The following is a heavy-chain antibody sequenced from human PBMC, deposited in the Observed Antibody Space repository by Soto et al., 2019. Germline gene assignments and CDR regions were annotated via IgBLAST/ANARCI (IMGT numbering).Heavy chain of an antibody. CDR3: ARACSSTSCYPGYSSSSHYYYYGMDV. Sequence: GASVKVSCKASGYTFTGYYMHWVRQAPGQGLEWMGWINPNSGGTNYAQKFQGWVTMIRDTSISTAYMELSRLRSDDTAVYYCARACSSTSCYPGYSSSSHYYYYGMDVWGQGTTVTVSS. D-gene: IGHD2-2*01. J-gene: IGHJ6*02. V-gene: IGHV1-2*04. CDR2: INPNSGGT. CDR1: GYTFTGYY.